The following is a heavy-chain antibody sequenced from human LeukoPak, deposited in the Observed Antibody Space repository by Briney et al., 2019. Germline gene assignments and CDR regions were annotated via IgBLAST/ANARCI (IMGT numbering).Heavy chain of an antibody. CDR2: ISAYNGNT. V-gene: IGHV1-18*01. Sequence: ASVKVSCKASGYTLTSYGISWVRQAPGQGLEWMGWISAYNGNTNYAQKLQGRVTMTTDTSTSTAYMELRSLRSDDTAVYYCARAPRTYYDFWSGYSYFDYWGQGTLVTVSS. J-gene: IGHJ4*02. CDR3: ARAPRTYYDFWSGYSYFDY. CDR1: GYTLTSYG. D-gene: IGHD3-3*01.